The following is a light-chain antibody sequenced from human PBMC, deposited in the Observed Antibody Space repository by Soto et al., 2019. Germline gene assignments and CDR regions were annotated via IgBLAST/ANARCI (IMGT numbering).Light chain of an antibody. CDR3: QQYDDGYT. J-gene: IGKJ2*01. CDR2: DAS. Sequence: EIVLTQSPATLSLSPGERATLSCRASQSVSSYLAWYQQKPGQAPRLLIYDASNRATGIPARFSGSGSGTDFTLTISSLQSEDLAIYYCQQYDDGYTFGQGTKVDIK. V-gene: IGKV3-11*01. CDR1: QSVSSY.